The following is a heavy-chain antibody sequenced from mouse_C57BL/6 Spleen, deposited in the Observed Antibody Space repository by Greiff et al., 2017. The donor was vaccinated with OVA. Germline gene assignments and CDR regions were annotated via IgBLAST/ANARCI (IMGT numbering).Heavy chain of an antibody. CDR1: GYTFTSYW. CDR3: ARSGGIYYALDY. D-gene: IGHD2-1*01. Sequence: QVQLQQPGAELVKPGASVKMSCKASGYTFTSYWITWVKQRPGQGLAWIGDIYPGSGSTNYNEKFKSKATLTVDTSSSTAYMQLSSLTSEDSAVYYCARSGGIYYALDYWGQGTTLTVSS. J-gene: IGHJ2*01. CDR2: IYPGSGST. V-gene: IGHV1-55*01.